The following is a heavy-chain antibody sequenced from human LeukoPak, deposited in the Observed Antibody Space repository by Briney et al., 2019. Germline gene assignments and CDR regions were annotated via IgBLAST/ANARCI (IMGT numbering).Heavy chain of an antibody. J-gene: IGHJ4*02. D-gene: IGHD3-3*01. V-gene: IGHV3-64*01. CDR2: ISTTGETT. CDR1: GFIFNSYA. CDR3: ARARNFWSGYPVFFDS. Sequence: GGSLILSCAASGFIFNSYAMTWVRQSPGKGLQYVSAISTTGETTYYANPLQDRFTVSRDNSKNTPYLQMGSLRPEDTAVYFCARARNFWSGYPVFFDSWGRGILVTVSS.